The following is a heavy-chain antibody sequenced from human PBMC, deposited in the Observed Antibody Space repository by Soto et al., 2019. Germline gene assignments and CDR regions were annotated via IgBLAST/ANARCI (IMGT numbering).Heavy chain of an antibody. Sequence: QVQLQQWGAGLLKPSETLSLTCAVYGGSFSGYYWSWIRQPPGKGLEWIGEINHSGSTNYNPSLKSRVTISVDTSKNQFSLKLSSVTAADTAVYYCARSYCSGGSCYPARNYYYYYYGMDVWGQGTTVTVSS. CDR2: INHSGST. CDR1: GGSFSGYY. CDR3: ARSYCSGGSCYPARNYYYYYYGMDV. V-gene: IGHV4-34*01. D-gene: IGHD2-15*01. J-gene: IGHJ6*02.